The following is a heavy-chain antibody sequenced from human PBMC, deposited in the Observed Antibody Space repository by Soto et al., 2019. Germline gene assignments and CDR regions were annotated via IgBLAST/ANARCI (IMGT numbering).Heavy chain of an antibody. CDR1: GYTFTSYG. V-gene: IGHV1-18*01. J-gene: IGHJ6*02. CDR3: ARAENMVVAAEGPVSDYYYGMDV. CDR2: ISAYNGNT. Sequence: QVQLVQSGAEVKKPGASVKVSCKASGYTFTSYGISWVRQAPGQGLEWMGWISAYNGNTNYAQKLQGRVTMTTDTSTSTAYMELRSLRSDDTAVYYGARAENMVVAAEGPVSDYYYGMDVWGQGTTVTVSS. D-gene: IGHD2-15*01.